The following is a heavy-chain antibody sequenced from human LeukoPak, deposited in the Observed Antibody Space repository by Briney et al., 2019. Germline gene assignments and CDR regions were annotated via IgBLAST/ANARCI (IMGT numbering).Heavy chain of an antibody. Sequence: SQTLSLTCTVSGGSISSGGYYWSWIRQHPGKGLEWIGYIYYSGSTYYNPSLKSRVTISVDTSKNQFSLKLSSVTAADTAVYYCAGRSKQWLDLYYFDYWGQGTLVTVSS. CDR2: IYYSGST. CDR1: GGSISSGGYY. V-gene: IGHV4-31*03. J-gene: IGHJ4*02. D-gene: IGHD6-19*01. CDR3: AGRSKQWLDLYYFDY.